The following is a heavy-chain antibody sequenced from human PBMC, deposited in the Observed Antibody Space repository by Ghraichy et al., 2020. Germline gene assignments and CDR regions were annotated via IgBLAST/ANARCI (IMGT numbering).Heavy chain of an antibody. J-gene: IGHJ4*02. CDR3: ARLEYYDILAGYYIPSYFDY. D-gene: IGHD3-9*01. Sequence: GWVGRPPGGGLGWVGGVYYSGSTYYTSSLKSRVTISVDTSKNQCSLQLSSVTAADTAVYYCARLEYYDILAGYYIPSYFDYWGQGTLVTVSS. CDR2: VYYSGST. V-gene: IGHV4-39*01.